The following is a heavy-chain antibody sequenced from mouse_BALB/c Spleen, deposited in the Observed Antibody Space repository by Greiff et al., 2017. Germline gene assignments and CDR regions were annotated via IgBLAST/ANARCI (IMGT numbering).Heavy chain of an antibody. Sequence: VQLKESGAELARPGASVKMSCKASGYTFTSYTMHWVKQRPGQGLEWIGYINPSSGYTNYNQKFKDKATLTADKSSSTAYMQLSSLTSEDSAVYYCARRVYYGNYYAMDYWGQGTSVTVSS. CDR2: INPSSGYT. CDR1: GYTFTSYT. J-gene: IGHJ4*01. V-gene: IGHV1-4*01. CDR3: ARRVYYGNYYAMDY. D-gene: IGHD2-1*01.